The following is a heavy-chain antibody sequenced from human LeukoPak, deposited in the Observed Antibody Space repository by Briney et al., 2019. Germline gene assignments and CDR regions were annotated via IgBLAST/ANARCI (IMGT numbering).Heavy chain of an antibody. CDR3: ARQGPSTAPHWFDP. CDR2: IYPGDSDT. CDR1: GHRFTNHW. J-gene: IGHJ5*02. Sequence: GESLKISCEVSGHRFTNHWIGWVRQMPGKGLEWMGIIYPGDSDTRYSPSFQGQVTISADKSISTAYLQWSSLKASDTAMYYCARQGPSTAPHWFDPWGQGTLVTVSS. V-gene: IGHV5-51*01. D-gene: IGHD4-17*01.